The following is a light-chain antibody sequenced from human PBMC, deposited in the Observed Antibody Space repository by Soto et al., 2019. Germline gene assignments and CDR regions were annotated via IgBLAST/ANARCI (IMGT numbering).Light chain of an antibody. Sequence: SQTVSSSSLTWCQQKPGQAPGLLIYGASTRATAIPARFSGSGSGTDFTLTVSSLQPDDFAVYYCQSSGRPGPFGEGSMVAIK. CDR1: QTVSSSS. V-gene: IGKV3D-7*01. CDR3: QSSGRPGP. J-gene: IGKJ1*01. CDR2: GAS.